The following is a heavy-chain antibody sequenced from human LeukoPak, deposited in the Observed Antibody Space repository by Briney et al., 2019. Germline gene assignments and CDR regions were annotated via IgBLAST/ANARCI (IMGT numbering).Heavy chain of an antibody. CDR3: AKDPPVPAADHYFDY. Sequence: PGGSLRLSCAASGFTFSSYGMHWVRQAPGKGLEWVAFIRYDGSNKYYADSVKGRFTISRDNSKNTLYLQMNSLRAEDTAVYYCAKDPPVPAADHYFDYWGQGTLVTVSS. CDR2: IRYDGSNK. J-gene: IGHJ4*02. V-gene: IGHV3-30*02. CDR1: GFTFSSYG. D-gene: IGHD2-2*01.